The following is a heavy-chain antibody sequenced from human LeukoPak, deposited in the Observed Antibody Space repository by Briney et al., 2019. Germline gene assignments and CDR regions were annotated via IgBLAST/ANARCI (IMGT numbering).Heavy chain of an antibody. CDR1: GGSISSYY. J-gene: IGHJ4*02. D-gene: IGHD6-19*01. V-gene: IGHV4-59*01. Sequence: PSETLSLTCTVSGGSISSYYWSWIPQPPGKGLEWIGYIYYSGSTNYNPSLKSRVTISVDTSKNQFSLKLSSVTAADTAVYYCARGAVARTGVFDYWGQGTLVTVSS. CDR3: ARGAVARTGVFDY. CDR2: IYYSGST.